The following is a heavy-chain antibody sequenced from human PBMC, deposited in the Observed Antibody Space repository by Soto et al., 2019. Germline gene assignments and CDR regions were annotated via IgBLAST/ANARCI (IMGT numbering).Heavy chain of an antibody. CDR3: ARSSGRLLWFGELSARLYYFDY. Sequence: SETLSLTCTVSGGSISSGGYYWSWIRQHPGKGLEWIGYIYYSGSTYYNPSLKSRVTISVDTSKNQFSLKLSSVTAADTAVYYCARSSGRLLWFGELSARLYYFDYWGQGTLVTVSS. D-gene: IGHD3-10*01. J-gene: IGHJ4*02. CDR1: GGSISSGGYY. V-gene: IGHV4-31*03. CDR2: IYYSGST.